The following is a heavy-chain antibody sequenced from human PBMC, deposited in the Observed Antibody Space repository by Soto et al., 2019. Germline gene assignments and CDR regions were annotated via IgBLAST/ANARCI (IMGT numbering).Heavy chain of an antibody. V-gene: IGHV4-59*01. CDR1: GGSISSYY. CDR2: IYYSGST. D-gene: IGHD6-13*01. Sequence: QVQLQESGPGLVKPSETLSITCTVSGGSISSYYWSWIRQPRGKGLEWIGYIYYSGSTNYNPSLKSRVTISVDTSKNQFSLKLSSVTAADTAVYYCARDGVAAAGTFDYWGQGTLVTVSS. CDR3: ARDGVAAAGTFDY. J-gene: IGHJ4*02.